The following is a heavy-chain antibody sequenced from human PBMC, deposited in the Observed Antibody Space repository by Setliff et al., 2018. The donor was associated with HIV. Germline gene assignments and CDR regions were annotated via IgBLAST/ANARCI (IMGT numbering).Heavy chain of an antibody. Sequence: ASVKVSCKPSGYTFTTYGLSWVRQAPGQGLEWMGWISTYSDETSYAQSLQGRVTMTTDTSTSTAYMELRSLRFDDTAVYYCARRMELADAFDIWGQGTMVTVSS. V-gene: IGHV1-18*01. J-gene: IGHJ3*02. CDR2: ISTYSDET. D-gene: IGHD1-26*01. CDR3: ARRMELADAFDI. CDR1: GYTFTTYG.